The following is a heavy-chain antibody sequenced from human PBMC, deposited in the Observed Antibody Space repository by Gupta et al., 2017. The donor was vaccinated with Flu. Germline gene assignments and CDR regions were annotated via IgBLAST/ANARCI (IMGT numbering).Heavy chain of an antibody. J-gene: IGHJ6*03. CDR2: IYYSGST. V-gene: IGHV4-31*02. Sequence: QHPGKGLEWIGYIYYSGSTYYNPSLKSRVTISVDTSKNQFSLKLSSVTAADTAVYYCARETQSRGYYYYMDVWGKGTTVTVSS. D-gene: IGHD2-2*01. CDR3: ARETQSRGYYYYMDV.